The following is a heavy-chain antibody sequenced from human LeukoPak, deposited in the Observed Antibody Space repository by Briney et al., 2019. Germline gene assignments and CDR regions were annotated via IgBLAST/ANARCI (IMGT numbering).Heavy chain of an antibody. CDR2: ISGSGGST. CDR1: GFTFSSYA. V-gene: IGHV3-23*01. CDR3: AKRKGIQLWKPARYYFDY. D-gene: IGHD5-18*01. J-gene: IGHJ4*02. Sequence: GGSLRLSCAASGFTFSSYAMSWVRQAPGKGLEWVSAISGSGGSTYYADSVKGRFTISRDNSKNTLYLQMNSLRAEDTAVYYCAKRKGIQLWKPARYYFDYWGQGTLVTVSS.